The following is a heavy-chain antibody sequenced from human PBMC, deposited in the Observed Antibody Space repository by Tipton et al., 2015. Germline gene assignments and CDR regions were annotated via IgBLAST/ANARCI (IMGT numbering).Heavy chain of an antibody. CDR3: ACQDYDSLTRDYQTVDY. CDR1: GYSIGGAYH. V-gene: IGHV4-38-2*01. D-gene: IGHD3-9*01. Sequence: LRLSCAVSGYSIGGAYHWGWIRQPPGKGLEWIGSISHSGNTYYNPSPKSRVTMSRDTSKNQFSRKLPSVTAADTAVYYCACQDYDSLTRDYQTVDYWGQGTRVTVSS. J-gene: IGHJ4*02. CDR2: ISHSGNT.